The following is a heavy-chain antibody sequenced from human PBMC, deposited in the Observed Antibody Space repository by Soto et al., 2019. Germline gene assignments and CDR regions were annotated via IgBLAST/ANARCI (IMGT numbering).Heavy chain of an antibody. CDR1: GFTFSSYS. CDR2: ISSSSSYI. J-gene: IGHJ4*02. V-gene: IGHV3-21*01. D-gene: IGHD5-12*01. Sequence: EVQLVESGGGLVKPGGSLRLSCAASGFTFSSYSMNWVRQAPGKGLEWVSSISSSSSYIYYEDSVKGRFTISRDNAKNSLYLQMNSLRAEDTAVYYCARDLGWLQPSHFDYWGQGTLVTVSS. CDR3: ARDLGWLQPSHFDY.